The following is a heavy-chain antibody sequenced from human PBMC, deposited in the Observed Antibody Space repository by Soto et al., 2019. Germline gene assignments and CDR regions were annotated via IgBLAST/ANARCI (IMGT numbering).Heavy chain of an antibody. CDR1: GGTFSSYT. D-gene: IGHD3-16*01. CDR2: IIPILGIA. J-gene: IGHJ6*02. CDR3: ARDRGSSYYYGMDV. V-gene: IGHV1-69*08. Sequence: QVQLVQSGAEVKKPGSSVKVSCKASGGTFSSYTISWVRQAPGQGLEWMGRIIPILGIANYAQKFQGRVTITADNSTSTAYMELSSLRSEDTAVYYCARDRGSSYYYGMDVWGQGTTVTVSS.